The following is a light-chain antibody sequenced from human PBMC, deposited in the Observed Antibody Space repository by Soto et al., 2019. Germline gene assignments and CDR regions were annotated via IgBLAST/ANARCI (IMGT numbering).Light chain of an antibody. Sequence: AIQLTQSPSSLSASVGDRVTITCRASQDISSGLAWYQHQPGKTPKSLMFGASSLESGVPSRFSGSGSGTDFNLTISSLQPEDFATYYCQQFNTYPRTFGPGTKVDVK. CDR2: GAS. J-gene: IGKJ3*01. V-gene: IGKV1-13*02. CDR1: QDISSG. CDR3: QQFNTYPRT.